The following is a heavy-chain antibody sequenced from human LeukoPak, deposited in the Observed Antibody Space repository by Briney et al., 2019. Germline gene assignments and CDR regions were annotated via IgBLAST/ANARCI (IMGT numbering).Heavy chain of an antibody. CDR2: INPSGGST. D-gene: IGHD5-18*01. V-gene: IGHV1-46*01. CDR1: GYTFTNYF. Sequence: ASVKVSCKASGYTFTNYFVHWVRQVPGQGLEWMGIINPSGGSTNHAQKFQGRVTMTSDTSTSTVYMELSSLRSDDTAVYFCARDRGDSYGYDYWGQGTLVTVSS. J-gene: IGHJ4*02. CDR3: ARDRGDSYGYDY.